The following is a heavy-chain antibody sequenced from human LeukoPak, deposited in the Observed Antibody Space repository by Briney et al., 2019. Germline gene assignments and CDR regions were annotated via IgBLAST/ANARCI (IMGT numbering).Heavy chain of an antibody. V-gene: IGHV4-61*05. D-gene: IGHD6-13*01. J-gene: IGHJ4*02. CDR2: IYYSGST. Sequence: SETLSLTCTVSGGSISSSSYYWGWIRQPPGKGLEWIGYIYYSGSTNYNPSLKSRVTISVDTSKNQFSLKLSSVTAADTAVYYCARGSSSFSFDYWGQGTLVTVSS. CDR3: ARGSSSFSFDY. CDR1: GGSISSSSYY.